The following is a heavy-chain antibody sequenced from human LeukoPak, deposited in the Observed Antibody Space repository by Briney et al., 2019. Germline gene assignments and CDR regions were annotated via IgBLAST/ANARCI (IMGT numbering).Heavy chain of an antibody. CDR2: ISGSGGGT. D-gene: IGHD3-3*01. J-gene: IGHJ6*02. V-gene: IGHV3-23*01. CDR3: AKDPPSYYDFWSGYYRPLSV. CDR1: GFTFSSYA. Sequence: PGGSLRLSCAASGFTFSSYAMGWVRQAPGKGLEWVSAISGSGGGTYYADSVKGRFTISRDNSKNTLYLQMNSLRAEDTAVYYCAKDPPSYYDFWSGYYRPLSVWGQGTTVTVSS.